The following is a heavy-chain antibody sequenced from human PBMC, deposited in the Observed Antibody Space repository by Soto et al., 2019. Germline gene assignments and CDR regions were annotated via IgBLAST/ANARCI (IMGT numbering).Heavy chain of an antibody. CDR3: AAERWELPYLFDS. CDR1: GGSISGYS. Sequence: QVQLQESGPGLVKPSETLSLTCTVSGGSISGYSWSWIRQSAGKGLEWMGRIYTSGSTNYNPSLRSRVPMSVDTSKNQLSRKVTSVTAADTAVYYCAAERWELPYLFDSWGQGTLVTVSS. J-gene: IGHJ4*02. V-gene: IGHV4-4*07. D-gene: IGHD1-26*01. CDR2: IYTSGST.